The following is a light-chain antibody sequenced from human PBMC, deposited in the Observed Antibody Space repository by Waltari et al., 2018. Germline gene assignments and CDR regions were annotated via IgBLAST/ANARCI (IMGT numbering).Light chain of an antibody. CDR1: KIGSKN. CDR3: QVWDSGSDHYV. J-gene: IGLJ1*01. Sequence: SYELTQPPSVSVAPGQTARITCDGDKIGSKNVHWYQHKPGQAPVLVVDDDGDRPSGIPERVSGSNSGNTAALTISRVDAGDEAEYYCQVWDSGSDHYVFGTVTKVTVL. V-gene: IGLV3-21*02. CDR2: DDG.